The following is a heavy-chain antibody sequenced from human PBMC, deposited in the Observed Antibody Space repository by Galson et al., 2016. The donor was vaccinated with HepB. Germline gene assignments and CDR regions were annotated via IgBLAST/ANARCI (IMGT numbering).Heavy chain of an antibody. V-gene: IGHV3-49*03. CDR1: GFTFGDYP. J-gene: IGHJ4*02. CDR2: IRSKTYYGTA. D-gene: IGHD6-13*01. CDR3: ARGYTSTWYVAGFDY. Sequence: SLRLSCAASGFTFGDYPMTWFRQAPGKGLEWVGFIRSKTYYGTAEYAASVEGSFTISRDDSKRIAYLQMDIPKPEDSAVYYCARGYTSTWYVAGFDYWGQGTLVTVSS.